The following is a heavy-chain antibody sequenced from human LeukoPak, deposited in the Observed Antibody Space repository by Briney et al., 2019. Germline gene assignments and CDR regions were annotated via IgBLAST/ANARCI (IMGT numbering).Heavy chain of an antibody. D-gene: IGHD3-10*01. J-gene: IGHJ4*02. V-gene: IGHV4-34*01. CDR2: INHSGST. CDR1: GGSFSGYY. CDR3: AREGRSYGSGSDKFDY. Sequence: PSETLSLTCAVYGGSFSGYYWSWIRQPPGKGLEWIGEINHSGSTNYNPSLKSRVTISVDTSKNQFSLKMRSVTAADTGVYYCAREGRSYGSGSDKFDYWGQGTLVTVSS.